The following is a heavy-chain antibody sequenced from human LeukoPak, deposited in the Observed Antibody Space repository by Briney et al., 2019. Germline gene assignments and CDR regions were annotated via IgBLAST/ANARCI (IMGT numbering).Heavy chain of an antibody. CDR1: GFTFSDYY. D-gene: IGHD6-6*01. CDR2: ISSSGSTI. V-gene: IGHV3-11*04. J-gene: IGHJ5*02. Sequence: PGGSLRLSCAASGFTFSDYYMSWIRQAPGKGLEWVSYISSSGSTIYYADSVKGRFTISRDNAKNSLYLQMNSLRAEDTAVYYCARSIAAGRGNWFDPWGQGTLVTVSS. CDR3: ARSIAAGRGNWFDP.